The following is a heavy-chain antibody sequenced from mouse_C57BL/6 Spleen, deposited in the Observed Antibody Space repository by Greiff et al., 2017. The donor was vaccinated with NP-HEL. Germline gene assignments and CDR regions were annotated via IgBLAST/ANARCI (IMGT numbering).Heavy chain of an antibody. CDR2: INPNNGGT. V-gene: IGHV1-18*01. CDR3: ARRGPIYYGNYGWYFDV. J-gene: IGHJ1*03. CDR1: GYTFTDYN. Sequence: VQLKQSGPELVKPGASVKIPCKASGYTFTDYNMDWVKQSHGKSLEWIGDINPNNGGTIYNQKFKGKATLTVDKSSSTAYMELRSLTSEDTAVYYCARRGPIYYGNYGWYFDVWGTGTTVTVSS. D-gene: IGHD2-1*01.